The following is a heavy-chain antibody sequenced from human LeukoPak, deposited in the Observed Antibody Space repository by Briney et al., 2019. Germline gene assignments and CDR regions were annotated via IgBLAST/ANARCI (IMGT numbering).Heavy chain of an antibody. Sequence: GGSLRLSCAASGFTLSTYEMHWVRQAPGKGLVWVSRMNPDGSRTGYADSVKGRFTFSRDNARNTLYLQMNSLRAEDTAVYYCARIYGSGSYPPGMYWGQGTLVTVSS. CDR1: GFTLSTYE. CDR3: ARIYGSGSYPPGMY. D-gene: IGHD3-10*01. CDR2: MNPDGSRT. J-gene: IGHJ4*02. V-gene: IGHV3-74*01.